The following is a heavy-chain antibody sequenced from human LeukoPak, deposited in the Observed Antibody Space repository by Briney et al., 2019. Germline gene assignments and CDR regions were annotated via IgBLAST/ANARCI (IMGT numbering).Heavy chain of an antibody. V-gene: IGHV4-30-4*01. D-gene: IGHD3-3*01. CDR2: IYYSGST. CDR3: ARSLTTIWSGYSIYGMDV. CDR1: GGSISSGDYY. J-gene: IGHJ6*02. Sequence: SETLSLTCTVSGGSISSGDYYWSWIRQPPGKGLEWIGYIYYSGSTYYNPSLKSRVTISVDTSKNQFSLKLGSVTAADTAVYYCARSLTTIWSGYSIYGMDVWGQGTTVTVSS.